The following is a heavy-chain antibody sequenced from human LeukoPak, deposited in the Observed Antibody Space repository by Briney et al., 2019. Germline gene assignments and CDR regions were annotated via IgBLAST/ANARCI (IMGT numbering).Heavy chain of an antibody. Sequence: GESLKISCKGSGYSFTSYWIGWVRPMPGKGLEWMGIIYPGDSDTRYSPSFQGQVTISADKSISTAYLQWSSLKASDTAMYYCARLQAYYDFWSGYYTGNWFDPWGQGTLVTVSS. V-gene: IGHV5-51*01. D-gene: IGHD3-3*01. J-gene: IGHJ5*02. CDR2: IYPGDSDT. CDR3: ARLQAYYDFWSGYYTGNWFDP. CDR1: GYSFTSYW.